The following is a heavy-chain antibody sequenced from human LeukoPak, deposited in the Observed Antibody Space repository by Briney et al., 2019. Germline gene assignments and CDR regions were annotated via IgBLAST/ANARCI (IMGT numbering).Heavy chain of an antibody. Sequence: PGRSLRLSCAVSRFAFNIHGMIWVTHTPRKGLEWGSSISSDCNNIYYADSVKGRFTISRDNASNSLFLGMKHLNLDDTAVYYCARSDRWLPPADWGQGTLVTVCS. CDR1: RFAFNIHG. CDR2: ISSDCNNI. J-gene: IGHJ4*02. V-gene: IGHV3-21*01. D-gene: IGHD5-24*01. CDR3: ARSDRWLPPAD.